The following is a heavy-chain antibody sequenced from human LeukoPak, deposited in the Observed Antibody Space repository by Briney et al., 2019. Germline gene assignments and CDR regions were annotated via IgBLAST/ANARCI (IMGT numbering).Heavy chain of an antibody. J-gene: IGHJ4*02. CDR3: AEISSSWSLDY. V-gene: IGHV1-69*04. CDR1: GGTFSSYA. CDR2: IIPILGIA. D-gene: IGHD6-13*01. Sequence: SVKVSCKASGGTFSSYAISWVRQAPGQGLEWMGRIIPILGIANYAQKFRGRVTITADKSTSTAYMELSSLRSEDTAVYYCAEISSSWSLDYWGQGTLVTVSS.